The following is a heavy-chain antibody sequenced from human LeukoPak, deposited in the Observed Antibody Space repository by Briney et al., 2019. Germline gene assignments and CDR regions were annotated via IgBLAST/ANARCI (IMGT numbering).Heavy chain of an antibody. CDR2: IRYDGSNQ. Sequence: GGSLRLSCAASGFTFGSYGMHWVRQAPGKGLEWVAFIRYDGSNQYYADSVKGRFTISRDSSKNTLYLQMNSLRGDDTAVYYCAKDGHAYGRGSPHYWGQGTLVTVSS. V-gene: IGHV3-30*02. CDR1: GFTFGSYG. D-gene: IGHD3-10*01. J-gene: IGHJ4*02. CDR3: AKDGHAYGRGSPHY.